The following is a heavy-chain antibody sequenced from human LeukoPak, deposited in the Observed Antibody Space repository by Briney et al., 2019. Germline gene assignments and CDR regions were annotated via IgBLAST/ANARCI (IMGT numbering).Heavy chain of an antibody. CDR3: ARHRGYYDSPNWFDP. CDR1: GGSISSSSYY. V-gene: IGHV4-39*01. CDR2: IYYSGST. Sequence: SETLSLTCTVSGGSISSSSYYWGWIRQPPGKGLEWIGSIYYSGSTYYNPSLKSRVTISVDTSKNQFSLKLSSVTAADTAVYYCARHRGYYDSPNWFDPWGQGTLVTVSS. J-gene: IGHJ5*02. D-gene: IGHD3-22*01.